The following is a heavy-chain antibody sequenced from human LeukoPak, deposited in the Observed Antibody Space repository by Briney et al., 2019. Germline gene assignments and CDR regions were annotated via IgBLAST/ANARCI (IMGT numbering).Heavy chain of an antibody. CDR2: IITVFGST. CDR1: GGAFNNHP. CDR3: ARGTTDSRGYFFSDH. J-gene: IGHJ4*02. V-gene: IGHV1-69*06. D-gene: IGHD3-22*01. Sequence: SVKVSCKSSGGAFNNHPFSWVRQAPGQGLEWMGRIITVFGSTTYAQKFQGRITISADKSTATSYMELSSLRSDDTAVYFCARGTTDSRGYFFSDHWGQGTLVTVSS.